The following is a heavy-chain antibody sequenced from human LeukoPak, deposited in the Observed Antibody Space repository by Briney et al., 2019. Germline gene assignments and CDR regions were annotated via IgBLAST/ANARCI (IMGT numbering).Heavy chain of an antibody. J-gene: IGHJ3*02. CDR1: EYSFTIYW. V-gene: IGHV5-51*01. CDR2: IYPRDSDT. D-gene: IGHD1-14*01. CDR3: ARHVTTASSARGLDI. Sequence: GESLKISWKGSEYSFTIYWVAWVRQMPGKGLEWMGIIYPRDSDTRYSPSFQGQVTISADKSINTAYLQWSGLKASETAVYYCARHVTTASSARGLDIWGQGTMVTVSS.